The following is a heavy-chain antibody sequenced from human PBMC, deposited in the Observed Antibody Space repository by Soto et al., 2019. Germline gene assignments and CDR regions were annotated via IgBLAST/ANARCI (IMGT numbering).Heavy chain of an antibody. D-gene: IGHD2-15*01. CDR3: ARWGYCSGGSCYGFDP. V-gene: IGHV5-10-1*01. Sequence: EVQLVQSGAEVKKPGESLRISCKGSGYSFTSYWISWVRQMPGKGLEWMGRIDPSDSYTNYSPSFQGHVTISADKSISTACLQWSSLKASDTAMYYCARWGYCSGGSCYGFDPWGQGTLVTVSS. J-gene: IGHJ5*02. CDR2: IDPSDSYT. CDR1: GYSFTSYW.